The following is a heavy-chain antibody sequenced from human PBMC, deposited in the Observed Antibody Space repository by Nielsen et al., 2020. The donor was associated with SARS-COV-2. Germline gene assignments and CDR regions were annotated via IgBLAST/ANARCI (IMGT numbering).Heavy chain of an antibody. CDR3: AKYLRSDYRSWPFDI. CDR1: GFTFNIYA. D-gene: IGHD4-11*01. Sequence: GESLKISCAASGFTFNIYAMAWVRRAPGRGLEWVSGTSASGASTYYADSVKGRFSISRDNSKNTLYLQMNSLRTEDTAAYYCAKYLRSDYRSWPFDIWGQGTMVTVSS. V-gene: IGHV3-23*01. J-gene: IGHJ3*02. CDR2: TSASGAST.